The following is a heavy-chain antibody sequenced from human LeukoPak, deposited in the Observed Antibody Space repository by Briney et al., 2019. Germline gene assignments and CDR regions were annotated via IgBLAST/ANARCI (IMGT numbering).Heavy chain of an antibody. D-gene: IGHD6-19*01. CDR1: GFTFSSYS. V-gene: IGHV3-21*01. J-gene: IGHJ4*02. CDR3: AKGKDSVAGATNDY. CDR2: ISSSGTYK. Sequence: GGSLRLSCAVSGFTFSSYSMGWVRQAPGKGLEWVSSISSSGTYKYYADSVKGRFTISRDNAKNSLYLQMNSLRAEDTAVYYCAKGKDSVAGATNDYWGQGTLVTVSS.